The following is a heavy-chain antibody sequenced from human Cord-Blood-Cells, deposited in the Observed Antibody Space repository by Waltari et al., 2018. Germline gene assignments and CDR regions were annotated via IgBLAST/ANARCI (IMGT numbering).Heavy chain of an antibody. CDR2: IYYSGST. CDR3: ARGEGGATIYYHGMDV. J-gene: IGHJ6*02. V-gene: IGHV4-59*11. CDR1: GGSISSHY. Sequence: QVQLQESGPGLVKPSETLSLTCTVSGGSISSHYWSWIRPPPGKGLEWIGYIYYSGSTNYNPSLKSRVTISVDTSKNQFSLKLSSVTAADTAVYYCARGEGGATIYYHGMDVWGQGTTVTVSS. D-gene: IGHD1-26*01.